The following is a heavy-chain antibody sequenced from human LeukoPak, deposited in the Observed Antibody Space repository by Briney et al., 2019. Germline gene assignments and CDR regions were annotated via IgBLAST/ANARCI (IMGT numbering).Heavy chain of an antibody. V-gene: IGHV3-33*08. Sequence: PGGSLRLSCAASGFTFSSYGMQWVRQAPGKGLEWVATIWYDGINQYYADSVKGRFTISRDNSENTLYLQMNSLRAEDTAVYYCARDYYDILAGRWKAFFDIWGQGTMVTVSS. CDR3: ARDYYDILAGRWKAFFDI. J-gene: IGHJ3*02. CDR2: IWYDGINQ. CDR1: GFTFSSYG. D-gene: IGHD3-9*01.